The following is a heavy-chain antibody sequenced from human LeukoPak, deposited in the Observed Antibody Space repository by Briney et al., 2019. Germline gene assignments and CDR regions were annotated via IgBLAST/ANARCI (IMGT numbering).Heavy chain of an antibody. V-gene: IGHV4-30-4*01. CDR1: GGSISSGDYY. CDR2: IYYSGST. D-gene: IGHD4-17*01. J-gene: IGHJ4*02. Sequence: SETLSLTCTVSGGSISSGDYYWSWIRQPPGKGLEWIGYIYYSGSTYYNPSLKSRVTISVDTSKSQFSLKLSSVTAADTAVYYCARGSRAFYGDYYWGQGTLVTVSS. CDR3: ARGSRAFYGDYY.